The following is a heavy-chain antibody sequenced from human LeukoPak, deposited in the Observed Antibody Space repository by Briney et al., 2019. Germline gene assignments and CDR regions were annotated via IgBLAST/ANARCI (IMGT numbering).Heavy chain of an antibody. CDR2: IIPIFGTA. J-gene: IGHJ4*02. CDR3: ARGPPRGSNSWYRLDY. CDR1: GGTFSSYA. V-gene: IGHV1-69*13. Sequence: GASVKVSCKASGGTFSSYAISWVRQAPGQGLEWMGGIIPIFGTANYEQKFVGRLTITADESTSTAYMELTSLRSEDTAVYYCARGPPRGSNSWYRLDYWGQGTVVTVSS. D-gene: IGHD6-13*01.